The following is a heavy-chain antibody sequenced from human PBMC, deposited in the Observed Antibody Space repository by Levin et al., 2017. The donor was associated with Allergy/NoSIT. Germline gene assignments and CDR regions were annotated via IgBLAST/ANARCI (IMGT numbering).Heavy chain of an antibody. CDR2: INPHSGDT. J-gene: IGHJ4*02. D-gene: IGHD3-22*01. V-gene: IGHV1-2*02. Sequence: RGEPLKISCKASRYIFSDYFIHWVRQAPGQGLEWMGWINPHSGDTKYAQEFQGRVTMTRDTSISTAYMELTRLTSDDTAVYYCARDLYNDDSVFGYWGQGTLVNVFS. CDR1: RYIFSDYF. CDR3: ARDLYNDDSVFGY.